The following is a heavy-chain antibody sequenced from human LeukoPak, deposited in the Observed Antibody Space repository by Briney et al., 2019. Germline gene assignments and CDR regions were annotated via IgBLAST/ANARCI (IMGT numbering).Heavy chain of an antibody. CDR1: GFTFSSYA. CDR2: ISGSGGST. Sequence: GGSLRLSCAASGFTFSSYAMSWVRQAPGKGLEWVSAISGSGGSTYYADSVKGRFTISRDNPKNTLYLQMNSLRAEDTAIYYCAKNGDRGAYCSGGSCYPYYYYYMDVWGKGTTVTISS. CDR3: AKNGDRGAYCSGGSCYPYYYYYMDV. V-gene: IGHV3-23*01. J-gene: IGHJ6*03. D-gene: IGHD2-15*01.